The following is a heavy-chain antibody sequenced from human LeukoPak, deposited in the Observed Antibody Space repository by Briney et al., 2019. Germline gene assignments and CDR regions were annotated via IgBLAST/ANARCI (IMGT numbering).Heavy chain of an antibody. CDR2: IYYSGST. CDR1: GGSFSGYY. D-gene: IGHD6-19*01. V-gene: IGHV4-59*01. Sequence: SETLSLTCAVYGGSFSGYYWSWIRQPPGKGLERIGYIYYSGSTNYNPSLKSRVTISVDTSKNQFSLKLSSVTAADTAVYYCARDSYSSGWQTPNYYYYGMDVWGQGTTVTVSS. CDR3: ARDSYSSGWQTPNYYYYGMDV. J-gene: IGHJ6*02.